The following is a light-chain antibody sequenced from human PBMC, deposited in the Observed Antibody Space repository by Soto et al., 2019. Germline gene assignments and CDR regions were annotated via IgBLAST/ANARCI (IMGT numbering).Light chain of an antibody. CDR1: QSISSY. Sequence: IQITQSPSSLSASVGDRVTITCRASQSISSYLNWYQQKPGKAPKLLIYAASTLQSGVPSRFSGSGSGTDFTLTISCLQSEDFATYYCQQYYSYPWTFGQGTKVDIK. CDR2: AAS. CDR3: QQYYSYPWT. J-gene: IGKJ1*01. V-gene: IGKV1-39*01.